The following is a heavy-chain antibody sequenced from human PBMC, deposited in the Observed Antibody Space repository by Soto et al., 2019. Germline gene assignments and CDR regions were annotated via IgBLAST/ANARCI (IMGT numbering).Heavy chain of an antibody. D-gene: IGHD2-2*01. J-gene: IGHJ4*02. CDR3: ARDIGSYAYAEGY. CDR2: AYSSGTT. V-gene: IGHV4-4*07. Sequence: SETLSLTCSVSGGSINSYWWSWIRQPAGKGLEWIGRAYSSGTTDYNPSLNSRATMSVETSKNQFSLKLTSVTAADTAVYYCARDIGSYAYAEGYWGQGIQVTVSS. CDR1: GGSINSYW.